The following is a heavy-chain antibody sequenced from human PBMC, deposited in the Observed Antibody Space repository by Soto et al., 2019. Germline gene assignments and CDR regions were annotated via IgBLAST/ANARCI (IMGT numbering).Heavy chain of an antibody. V-gene: IGHV4-59*08. CDR3: ARQRRAPTDSSSRPYYSYYIDG. Sequence: PSETLSLTCTVSGASISRYDWCWIRQPPGKGLQWIGYIYNTGNTGSTNYNPSLKSRATISVDTSKNQFSLKLTSVIAADTAVYYCARQRRAPTDSSSRPYYSYYIDGWGKGNTVTVSS. CDR1: GASISRYD. J-gene: IGHJ6*03. D-gene: IGHD6-6*01. CDR2: IYNTGNTGST.